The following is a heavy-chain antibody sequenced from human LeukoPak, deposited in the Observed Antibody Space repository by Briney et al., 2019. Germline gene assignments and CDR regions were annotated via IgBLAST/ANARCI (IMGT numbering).Heavy chain of an antibody. Sequence: ASVKVSCKASGYTFTGYYVHWVRQAPGQGLEWMGWINPNSGGTNYAQKFQGRVTMTRDTSISTAYMELSRLRSDDTAVYYCARAGSRGSYYVAYWGQGTLVTVSS. CDR1: GYTFTGYY. J-gene: IGHJ4*02. CDR2: INPNSGGT. V-gene: IGHV1-2*02. D-gene: IGHD1-26*01. CDR3: ARAGSRGSYYVAY.